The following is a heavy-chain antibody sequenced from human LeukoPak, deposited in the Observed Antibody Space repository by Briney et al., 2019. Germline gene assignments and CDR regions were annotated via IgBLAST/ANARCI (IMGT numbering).Heavy chain of an antibody. CDR1: GFTFGTYS. J-gene: IGHJ4*02. Sequence: GGSLRLSCVASGFTFGTYSMNWVRQAPGKGLEWVSYISSGGGAIFYADSVKGRFTISRDNAKNTMYLQMNSLTAEDTAVYFCARDFDSTSYLWGQGTLVTVSS. CDR2: ISSGGGAI. CDR3: ARDFDSTSYL. D-gene: IGHD3-22*01. V-gene: IGHV3-48*04.